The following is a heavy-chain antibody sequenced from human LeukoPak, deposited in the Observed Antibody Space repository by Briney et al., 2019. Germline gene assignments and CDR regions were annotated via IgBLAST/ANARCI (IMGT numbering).Heavy chain of an antibody. CDR2: IYTSGST. V-gene: IGHV4-4*07. D-gene: IGHD2-15*01. CDR1: GGSISSYY. Sequence: PSETLSLTCTVSGGSISSYYWSWIRQPAGKGLEWIGRIYTSGSTNYNPSLKSRVTMSVDTSKNQFSLKLSSVTAADTAVYYCLVYCSGGSCRGAFDIWGQGTMVTVSS. CDR3: LVYCSGGSCRGAFDI. J-gene: IGHJ3*02.